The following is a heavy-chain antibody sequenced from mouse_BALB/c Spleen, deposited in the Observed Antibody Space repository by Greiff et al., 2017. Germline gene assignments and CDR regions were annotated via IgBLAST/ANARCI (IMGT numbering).Heavy chain of an antibody. D-gene: IGHD2-1*01. J-gene: IGHJ4*01. CDR3: ARDKGNYDAMDY. CDR2: IRNKANGYTT. CDR1: GFTFTDYY. Sequence: DVKLVESGGGLVQPGGSLRLSCATSGFTFTDYYMSWVRQPPGKALEWLGFIRNKANGYTTEYSASVKGRFTISRDNSQSILYLQMNTLRAEDSATYYCARDKGNYDAMDYWGQGTSVTVSS. V-gene: IGHV7-3*02.